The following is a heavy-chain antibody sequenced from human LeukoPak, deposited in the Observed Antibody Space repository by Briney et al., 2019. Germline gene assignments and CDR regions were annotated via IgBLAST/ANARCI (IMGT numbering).Heavy chain of an antibody. V-gene: IGHV4-34*01. D-gene: IGHD4-23*01. CDR1: GGFFSGYT. CDR2: INHRGST. CDR3: ARDYNGGFFDY. J-gene: IGHJ4*02. Sequence: SETLSLTCAVYGGFFSGYTWSWIRQSPGKGLEWIGEINHRGSTNYNPSLKSRVTISVDTSKKQFSLKLRSVTAADTAVYYCARDYNGGFFDYWGQGTLVTVSS.